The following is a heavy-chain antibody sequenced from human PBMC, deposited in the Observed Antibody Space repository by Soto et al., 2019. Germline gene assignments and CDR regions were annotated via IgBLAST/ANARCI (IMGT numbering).Heavy chain of an antibody. CDR3: ARDWGHMTSYYFDN. CDR2: ISAYNGNT. J-gene: IGHJ4*02. CDR1: GYTFTSFG. D-gene: IGHD3-9*01. Sequence: SVKVSCKASGYTFTSFGITWVRQAPGQGLEWMGWISAYNGNTNYAQKLQGRVTMTIDTSTTTAYMELRSLRSDDTAVYYCARDWGHMTSYYFDNWGQGTLVTVSS. V-gene: IGHV1-18*01.